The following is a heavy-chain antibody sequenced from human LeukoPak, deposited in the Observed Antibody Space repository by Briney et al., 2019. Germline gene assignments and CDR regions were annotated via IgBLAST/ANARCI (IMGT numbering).Heavy chain of an antibody. CDR1: GFTFHDYA. CDR2: ISGDGVTT. V-gene: IGHV3-43*02. D-gene: IGHD2-8*02. J-gene: IGHJ5*01. Sequence: GGSLRLSCVASGFTFHDYAMHWVRQAPGKGLEWVSLISGDGVTTYYADSVKGRFIISRDNSKNSLYLQMNSLKNEDTALYYCAQHCAAVTCDAARSHSWGHGIMVTVSS. CDR3: AQHCAAVTCDAARSHS.